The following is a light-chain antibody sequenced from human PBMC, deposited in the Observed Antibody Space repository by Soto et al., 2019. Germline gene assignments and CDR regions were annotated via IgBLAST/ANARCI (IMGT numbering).Light chain of an antibody. CDR1: RSDVGAYNY. J-gene: IGLJ1*01. CDR3: SSYASSSTPLYV. V-gene: IGLV2-14*01. Sequence: QSVLTQPASVSGSPGQSITISCAGTRSDVGAYNYVSWYQQHPGKAPKLLIYDVSNRHSGVSNRFSGSKSGNTASLTISGLQAEDEADYYCSSYASSSTPLYVFGTGTKGTVL. CDR2: DVS.